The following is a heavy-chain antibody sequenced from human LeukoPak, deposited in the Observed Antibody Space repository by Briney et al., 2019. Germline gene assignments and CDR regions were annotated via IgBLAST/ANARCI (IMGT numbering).Heavy chain of an antibody. Sequence: GASVKVTCKVSGYTLTELSMHWVRQAPGKGLEWMGGFDPEDGETIYAQKFQGRVTMTEDTSTDTAYMELSSLRSEDTAVYKRETAYDILTGYGMDVWGQGTTVTVSS. CDR3: ETAYDILTGYGMDV. J-gene: IGHJ6*02. CDR1: GYTLTELS. D-gene: IGHD3-9*01. CDR2: FDPEDGET. V-gene: IGHV1-24*01.